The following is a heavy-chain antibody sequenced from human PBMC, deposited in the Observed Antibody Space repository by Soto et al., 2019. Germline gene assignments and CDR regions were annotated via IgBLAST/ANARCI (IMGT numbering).Heavy chain of an antibody. J-gene: IGHJ6*02. CDR3: ARSSYSGSYYYYYGMDV. D-gene: IGHD1-26*01. CDR1: GFTFSSYW. V-gene: IGHV3-7*01. CDR2: KKQDGSEK. Sequence: GGSLRLSCAASGFTFSSYWMSWVRQAPGKGLEWVANKKQDGSEKYYVDSVKGRLTISRDNAKNSLYLQMNSLRAEDTAVYYCARSSYSGSYYYYYGMDVWGQETTVTVSS.